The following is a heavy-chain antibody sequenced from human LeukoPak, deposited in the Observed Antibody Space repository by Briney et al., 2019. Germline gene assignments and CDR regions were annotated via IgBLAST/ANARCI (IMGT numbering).Heavy chain of an antibody. Sequence: GGSLRLSCAASGFIFSDYSMNWVRQAPGKGLEWVSSISSSSSYIYYADSVKGRFTISRDNAKNSLYLQMNSLRAEDTAVYYCAGIAAAGRRTDAFDIWGQGTMVTVSS. V-gene: IGHV3-21*01. CDR2: ISSSSSYI. J-gene: IGHJ3*02. CDR3: AGIAAAGRRTDAFDI. CDR1: GFIFSDYS. D-gene: IGHD6-13*01.